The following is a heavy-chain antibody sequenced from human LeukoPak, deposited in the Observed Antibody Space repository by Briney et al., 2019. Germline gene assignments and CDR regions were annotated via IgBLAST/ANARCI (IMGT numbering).Heavy chain of an antibody. J-gene: IGHJ4*02. V-gene: IGHV4-59*01. CDR2: IYYCVDT. D-gene: IGHD3-22*01. Sequence: SETLSLTCSVSGDSIIGFYWSWIRQAPGKGLEWIGYIYYCVDTDYNPSLKSRVTISVDMSKNQFSLRLTSVTASDRAGYYCARRRYYDSSGYNPTYYFDYCGQGILVTVSS. CDR3: ARRRYYDSSGYNPTYYFDY. CDR1: GDSIIGFY.